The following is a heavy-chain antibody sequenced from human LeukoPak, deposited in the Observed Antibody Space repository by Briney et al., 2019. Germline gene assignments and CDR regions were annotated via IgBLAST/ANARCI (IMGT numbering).Heavy chain of an antibody. CDR3: AQELVAIPPYFDY. D-gene: IGHD5-12*01. Sequence: GESLKISCKGSGYSFTSYWIGWVRQMPGKGLEWMGIIYPDDSDTRYSPSFQGQVTISADKSISTAYLQWSSLRASDTAMYYCAQELVAIPPYFDYWGQGTLVTVSS. J-gene: IGHJ4*02. V-gene: IGHV5-51*01. CDR1: GYSFTSYW. CDR2: IYPDDSDT.